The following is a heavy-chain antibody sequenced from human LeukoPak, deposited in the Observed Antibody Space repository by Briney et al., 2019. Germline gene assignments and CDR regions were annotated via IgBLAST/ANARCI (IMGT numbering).Heavy chain of an antibody. CDR2: IKQDRGEK. V-gene: IGHV3-7*04. CDR1: GFTFSSYW. J-gene: IGHJ4*02. D-gene: IGHD1-14*01. CDR3: ARGFYRYRRSFDY. Sequence: GGSLRLSCAASGFTFSSYWMSCVRQAPGKGLEWVANIKQDRGEKYYLGSVKSRFTISRDNAKNSLYLQMNSLRAEDTAVYYCARGFYRYRRSFDYWGQGTLVTVSS.